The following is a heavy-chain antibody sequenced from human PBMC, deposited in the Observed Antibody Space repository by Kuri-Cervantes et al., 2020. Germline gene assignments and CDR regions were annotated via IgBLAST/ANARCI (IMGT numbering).Heavy chain of an antibody. Sequence: SETLSLTCTVSGGSISSSSYYWGWIRQPPGMGLEWIGSIYYSGSTYYNPSLKSRVTISVDTSKNQFSLKLSSVTAADTAVYYCASMAEQSYYFDYWGQGTLVTVSS. CDR2: IYYSGST. V-gene: IGHV4-39*07. J-gene: IGHJ4*02. CDR1: GGSISSSSYY. CDR3: ASMAEQSYYFDY. D-gene: IGHD1/OR15-1a*01.